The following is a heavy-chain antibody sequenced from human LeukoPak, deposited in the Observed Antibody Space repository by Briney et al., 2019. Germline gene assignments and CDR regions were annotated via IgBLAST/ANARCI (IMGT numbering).Heavy chain of an antibody. CDR2: IKGDGSEK. J-gene: IGHJ4*02. D-gene: IGHD2-2*01. Sequence: PGGSLRLSCAASGFTLRNHWMSWVRQAPGKGLAWVANIKGDGSEKYYVDSVRGRFTISRDNAKNSLYLQMNSLRAEDTAVYYCARSLQTRSTNPFEYWGQGTLVTVSS. CDR3: ARSLQTRSTNPFEY. V-gene: IGHV3-7*01. CDR1: GFTLRNHW.